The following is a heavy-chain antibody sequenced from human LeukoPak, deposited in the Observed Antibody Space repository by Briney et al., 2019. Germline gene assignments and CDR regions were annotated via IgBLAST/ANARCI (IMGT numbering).Heavy chain of an antibody. D-gene: IGHD2-15*01. CDR2: ISNGGTT. CDR3: AGYGGSSF. CDR1: GFAVSSNH. Sequence: GGSLRLSCAASGFAVSSNHMTWVRQAPGKGLEWVSVISNGGTTYYADSVKGRFTISRDNSENTMHLQMNNLRAEDTAVYYCAGYGGSSFWGQGTLVTVSS. J-gene: IGHJ4*02. V-gene: IGHV3-66*01.